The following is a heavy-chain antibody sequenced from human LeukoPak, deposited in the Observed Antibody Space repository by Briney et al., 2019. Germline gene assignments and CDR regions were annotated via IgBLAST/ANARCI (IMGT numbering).Heavy chain of an antibody. CDR2: IIPIFGTA. CDR3: ARLPPDYSRPRDY. D-gene: IGHD4-11*01. V-gene: IGHV1-69*13. CDR1: GGTFSSYA. J-gene: IGHJ4*02. Sequence: SVKVSCKASGGTFSSYAISWVRQAPGQGLEWVGGIIPIFGTANYAQKFQGRVTITADESTSTAYMELSSLRSEDTAVYYCARLPPDYSRPRDYWGQGTLVTVSS.